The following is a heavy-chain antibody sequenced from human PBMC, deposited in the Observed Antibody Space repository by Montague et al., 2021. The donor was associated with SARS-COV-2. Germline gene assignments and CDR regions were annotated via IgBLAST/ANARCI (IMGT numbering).Heavy chain of an antibody. V-gene: IGHV3-30*04. CDR3: ARERALRYYYGSGIEF. CDR1: GFTFNTYA. Sequence: SLRLSCATSGFTFNTYALHWVRQTPGKGLEWVAVISYDGTKIYYAASVKGRFTISRDTSKNTVYLQMNSLRVEDTAPYYCARERALRYYYGSGIEFWGQGTLVTVSS. D-gene: IGHD3-10*01. CDR2: ISYDGTKI. J-gene: IGHJ4*02.